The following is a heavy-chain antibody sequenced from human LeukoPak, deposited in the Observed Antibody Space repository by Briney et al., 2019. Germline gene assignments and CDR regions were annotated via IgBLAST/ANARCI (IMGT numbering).Heavy chain of an antibody. CDR1: GYTFSGYY. CDR3: ARDYGRGFDI. CDR2: INANNGGT. D-gene: IGHD3-10*01. Sequence: ASVTVSCKASGYTFSGYYRHWVRQPPGQGLEWMGWINANNGGTNYAQKFQGRVTWTRDTSISTAYMELGRLRSDDTAVYYCARDYGRGFDIWGQGTMVTVSS. V-gene: IGHV1-2*02. J-gene: IGHJ3*02.